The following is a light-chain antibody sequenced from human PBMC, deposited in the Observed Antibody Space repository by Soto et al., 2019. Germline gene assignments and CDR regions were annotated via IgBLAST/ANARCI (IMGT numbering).Light chain of an antibody. J-gene: IGKJ3*01. Sequence: EIVLTQSPATLSLSPGERATLSCRASQSVSTYLAWYQQKPGQAPRLLIYDASNRATGIPARFSGSGSGTDFTLTISSLEPEDFAVYYCQQRTILGPGTKVDIK. V-gene: IGKV3-11*01. CDR3: QQRTI. CDR1: QSVSTY. CDR2: DAS.